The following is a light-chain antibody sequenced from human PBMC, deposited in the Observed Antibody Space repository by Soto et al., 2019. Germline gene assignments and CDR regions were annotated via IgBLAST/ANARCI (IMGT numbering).Light chain of an antibody. CDR3: QQSYSTPPIT. CDR1: QSISRY. CDR2: AAS. J-gene: IGKJ5*01. Sequence: DIQMTQSPSALSASIGDRVTITCRASQSISRYLNWYQQKPGKAPKLLIYAASSLQSGVPSRFSASGAGTEFTLTISGLQPEDFATYYCQQSYSTPPITFGQGTRLDIK. V-gene: IGKV1-39*01.